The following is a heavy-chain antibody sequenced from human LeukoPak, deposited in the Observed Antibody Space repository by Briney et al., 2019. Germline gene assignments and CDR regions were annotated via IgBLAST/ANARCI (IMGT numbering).Heavy chain of an antibody. V-gene: IGHV4-59*08. J-gene: IGHJ4*02. D-gene: IGHD4-17*01. CDR3: ARRNTADASIDF. CDR2: AFYTGSI. Sequence: SETLPLTCTVSGGSIRGHWWTWVRQPPGRGLEWIGDAFYTGSINYSPSLKSRLTLSLDTSRNLFSLDLRSVTAADTAIYYCARRNTADASIDFWGQGTLVSASS. CDR1: GGSIRGHW.